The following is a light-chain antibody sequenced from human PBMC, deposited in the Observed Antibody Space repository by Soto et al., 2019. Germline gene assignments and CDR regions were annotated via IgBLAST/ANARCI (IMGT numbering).Light chain of an antibody. CDR3: AAWDDSLNGLV. CDR1: SSNVGTNI. V-gene: IGLV1-44*01. J-gene: IGLJ3*02. Sequence: QSVLTQSPSASGTPGQRVTISCSGSSSNVGTNIVNWYQQLPGAAPKLLIYNDNQRPSVVPDRFSVSKSGNSASLAISGLQSEDEADYYCAAWDDSLNGLVFGGGTKLTVL. CDR2: NDN.